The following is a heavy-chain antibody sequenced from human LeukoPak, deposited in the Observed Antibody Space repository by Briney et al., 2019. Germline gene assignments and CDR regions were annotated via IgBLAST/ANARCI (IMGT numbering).Heavy chain of an antibody. Sequence: GASVKVSCKASGYTFTNYGISWVRQAPGQGLEWMGWISAYNGNTNYAQKFQGRVTMTTDTSTSTAYVELRSLRSDDTAVYYCARGRDYGDYNTQDLFVYWGQGTLVTVSS. CDR3: ARGRDYGDYNTQDLFVY. V-gene: IGHV1-18*01. J-gene: IGHJ4*02. CDR2: ISAYNGNT. D-gene: IGHD4-17*01. CDR1: GYTFTNYG.